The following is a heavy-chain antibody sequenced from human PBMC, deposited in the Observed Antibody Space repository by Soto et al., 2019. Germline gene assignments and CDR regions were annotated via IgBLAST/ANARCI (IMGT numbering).Heavy chain of an antibody. V-gene: IGHV3-66*01. J-gene: IGHJ4*02. D-gene: IGHD6-19*01. CDR2: IYSGDNT. Sequence: EVQLVESEGDLVQPGGSLRLSCAASGFTVTSDYMSWVRQAPGKGLEWVSTIYSGDNTYYADSVKGRFIISRDKSKNTLYLQMNNLRAEDTAVYYCARFPRIALAAFDCWGQGTLVTVSS. CDR3: ARFPRIALAAFDC. CDR1: GFTVTSDY.